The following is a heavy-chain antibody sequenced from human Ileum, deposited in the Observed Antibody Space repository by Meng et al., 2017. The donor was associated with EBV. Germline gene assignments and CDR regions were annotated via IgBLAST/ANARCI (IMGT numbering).Heavy chain of an antibody. CDR2: IFWNDDK. D-gene: IGHD1-26*01. V-gene: IGHV2-5*01. Sequence: QITLKESGXTLVKXXXTLTLTCTVSGFLLSASGVGVGWIRQPPGKALEWLALIFWNDDKRFSPSLKSRLTITRDTSKTQVVLTMTDMDPVDTATYYCAHRSPGTYYRYWGQGTLVPVSS. CDR1: GFLLSASGVG. CDR3: AHRSPGTYYRY. J-gene: IGHJ4*02.